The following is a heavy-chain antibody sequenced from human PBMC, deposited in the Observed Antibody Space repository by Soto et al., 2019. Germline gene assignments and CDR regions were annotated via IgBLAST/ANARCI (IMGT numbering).Heavy chain of an antibody. D-gene: IGHD3-10*01. J-gene: IGHJ4*02. CDR2: ISGSGGST. CDR1: GFTFSSYA. CDR3: AKRTELLLWFGELFIFDY. Sequence: LRLSCAASGFTFSSYAMSWVRQAPGKGLEWVSAISGSGGSTYYADSVKGRFTISRDNSKNTLYLQMNSLRAEDTAVYYCAKRTELLLWFGELFIFDYWGQGTLVTVS. V-gene: IGHV3-23*01.